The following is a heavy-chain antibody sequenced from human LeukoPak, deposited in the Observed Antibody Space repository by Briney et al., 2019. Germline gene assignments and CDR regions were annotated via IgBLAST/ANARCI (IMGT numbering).Heavy chain of an antibody. CDR1: GYTFTSYA. CDR3: ARRRITMVRGVIIEQTFDY. J-gene: IGHJ4*02. Sequence: ASVKVSCKASGYTFTSYAMHWVRQAPGQRLEWMGWINAGNGNTKYSQMFQGRVTITRDTSASTAYMELSSLRSEDTAVYYCARRRITMVRGVIIEQTFDYWGQGTLVTVSS. V-gene: IGHV1-3*01. CDR2: INAGNGNT. D-gene: IGHD3-10*01.